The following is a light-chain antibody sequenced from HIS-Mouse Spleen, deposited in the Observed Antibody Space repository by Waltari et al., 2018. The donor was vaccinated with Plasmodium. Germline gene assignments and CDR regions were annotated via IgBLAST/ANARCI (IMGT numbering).Light chain of an antibody. CDR2: AGS. CDR1: SSAVGRYNL. J-gene: IGLJ2*01. Sequence: QSALTQPASVSGSPGQSITISCTGPSSAVGRYNLVSWYQQHPGKAPKLMIFAGSKRPSGVSNRFSGSKSGNTASLTISGLQAEDEADYYCCSYAGSRMVFGGGTKLTVL. CDR3: CSYAGSRMV. V-gene: IGLV2-23*01.